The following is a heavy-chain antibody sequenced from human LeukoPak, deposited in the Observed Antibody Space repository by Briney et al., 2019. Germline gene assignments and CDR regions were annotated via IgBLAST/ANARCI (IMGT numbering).Heavy chain of an antibody. CDR2: FSSSTSYT. D-gene: IGHD5-24*01. J-gene: IGHJ4*02. CDR3: AGLEMATRGYYFDY. Sequence: PGGSLRLSCAASGFTVSTNCMIWVRQPPGKGLEWVSYFSSSTSYTNYADSVKGRFIISRDNAKNSLYLQMNSLRAEDTAVYYCAGLEMATRGYYFDYWGQGTLVTVSS. V-gene: IGHV3-11*06. CDR1: GFTVSTNC.